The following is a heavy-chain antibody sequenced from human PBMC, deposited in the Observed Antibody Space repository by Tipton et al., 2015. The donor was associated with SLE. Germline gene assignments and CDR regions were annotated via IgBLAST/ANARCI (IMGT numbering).Heavy chain of an antibody. CDR3: ARDITISGGPDAFDI. V-gene: IGHV1-8*01. D-gene: IGHD3-9*01. J-gene: IGHJ3*02. CDR2: MNPNSGNT. CDR1: GYTFTSYD. Sequence: QLVQSGPEVKKPGASVKVSCKASGYTFTSYDINWVRQATGQGLEWMGWMNPNSGNTGYAQKFQGRVTMTRNTSISTAYMELSSLRSEYTAVYYCARDITISGGPDAFDIWGQGTMVTVSS.